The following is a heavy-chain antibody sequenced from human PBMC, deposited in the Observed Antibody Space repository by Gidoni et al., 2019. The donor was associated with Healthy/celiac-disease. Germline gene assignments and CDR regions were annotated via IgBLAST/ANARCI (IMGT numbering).Heavy chain of an antibody. CDR2: ISGSGGST. Sequence: EVQLLESGGGLVQPGGSLRLSCAASGFTFSSSAMSWVRQAPGKRLEWVLAISGSGGSTYYADSVKGRFTISRDNSKNTLYLQMNSLRAEDTAVYYCAKGVAARRDYYYYYYMDVWGKGTTVTVSS. CDR3: AKGVAARRDYYYYYYMDV. V-gene: IGHV3-23*01. CDR1: GFTFSSSA. J-gene: IGHJ6*03. D-gene: IGHD6-6*01.